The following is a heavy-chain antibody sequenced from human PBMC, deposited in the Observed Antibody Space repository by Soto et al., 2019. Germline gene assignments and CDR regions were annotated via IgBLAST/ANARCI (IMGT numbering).Heavy chain of an antibody. V-gene: IGHV3-53*01. D-gene: IGHD3-3*01. CDR2: IYSGGST. J-gene: IGHJ4*02. CDR1: GFTVSSNY. Sequence: PGGSLRLSCAASGFTVSSNYMSWVRQAPGKGLEWVSVIYSGGSTYYADSVKGRFTISRDNSKNTLYLQMNSLRAEDTAVYYCARAKMEWLSYYFDYWGQGTLVTVSS. CDR3: ARAKMEWLSYYFDY.